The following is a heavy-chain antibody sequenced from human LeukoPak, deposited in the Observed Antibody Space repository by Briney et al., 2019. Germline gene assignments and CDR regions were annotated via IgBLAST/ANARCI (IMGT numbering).Heavy chain of an antibody. D-gene: IGHD1-26*01. CDR3: ARDYGSYYSFDY. V-gene: IGHV3-48*03. CDR1: GFTFSSYE. J-gene: IGHJ4*02. Sequence: PGGSLRLSCAASGFTFSSYEMNWVRQAPGKGLEWVSYISSSGSTIYYADSVKGRFTISRDNAKNSLYLQTNSLRAEDTAVYYCARDYGSYYSFDYWGQGTLVTVSS. CDR2: ISSSGSTI.